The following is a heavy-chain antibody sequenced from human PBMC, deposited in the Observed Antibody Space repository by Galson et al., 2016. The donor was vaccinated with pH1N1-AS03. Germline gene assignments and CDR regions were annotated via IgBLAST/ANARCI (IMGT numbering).Heavy chain of an antibody. J-gene: IGHJ6*02. Sequence: SVKVSCKASGYTFTSYYIHWVRQAPGQGREWMGIINPSDGNTTYAQRFQGTVTMTRDTSTSTVYRELSSLRSDDTAVYYCARVSAGLTGYYSAMDVWGQGTTVTVSS. CDR1: GYTFTSYY. D-gene: IGHD4/OR15-4a*01. CDR3: ARVSAGLTGYYSAMDV. V-gene: IGHV1-46*01. CDR2: INPSDGNT.